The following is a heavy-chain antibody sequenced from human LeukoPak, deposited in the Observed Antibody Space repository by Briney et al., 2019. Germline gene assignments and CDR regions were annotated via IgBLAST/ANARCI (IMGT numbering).Heavy chain of an antibody. Sequence: GSSVKVSCKASGGTFSSYAITWVRQAPGQGLEWMGRITPIFGTANYAQKFQGRVTITTDESTSTAYMELSTLRSDDTAVYYCARERPPGDSSSWFLEGYFDIWGQGTLVTVSS. CDR2: ITPIFGTA. CDR3: ARERPPGDSSSWFLEGYFDI. V-gene: IGHV1-69*05. CDR1: GGTFSSYA. D-gene: IGHD6-13*01. J-gene: IGHJ4*02.